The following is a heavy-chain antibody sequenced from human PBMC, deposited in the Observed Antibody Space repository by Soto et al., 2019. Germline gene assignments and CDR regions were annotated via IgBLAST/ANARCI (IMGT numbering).Heavy chain of an antibody. CDR1: TSSIRSGTYY. J-gene: IGHJ2*01. V-gene: IGHV4-39*01. D-gene: IGHD2-8*02. CDR3: APGGSSGGWYY. Sequence: SETLSRTCTFSTSSIRSGTYYCAWIRQPPWRGLEWIGSLSYLGTTDYNPSLKSRVTISKDASKNQFSLKLISMTAADTAVYYCAPGGSSGGWYY. CDR2: LSYLGTT.